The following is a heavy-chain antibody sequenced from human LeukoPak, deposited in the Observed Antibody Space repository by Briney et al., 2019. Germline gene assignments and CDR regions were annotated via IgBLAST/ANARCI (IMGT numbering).Heavy chain of an antibody. CDR2: INPNSGGT. D-gene: IGHD6-19*01. CDR3: ARDRRLRLVRYMDV. J-gene: IGHJ6*03. V-gene: IGHV1-2*02. CDR1: GYTFTGYY. Sequence: ASVKVSCKASGYTFTGYYMHWVRQAPGQGLEWMGWINPNSGGTNYAQKFQGRVTMTRDTSISTAYMELSRLRSDDTAVYCCARDRRLRLVRYMDVWGKGTTVTVSS.